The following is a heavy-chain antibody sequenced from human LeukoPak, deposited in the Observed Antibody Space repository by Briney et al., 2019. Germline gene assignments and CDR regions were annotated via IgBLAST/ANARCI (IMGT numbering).Heavy chain of an antibody. J-gene: IGHJ4*02. V-gene: IGHV4-59*08. CDR1: GGSISSYY. CDR2: IYYSGST. Sequence: SETLSLTCTVSGGSISSYYWSWIRQPSGKGLEWNGYIYYSGSTNYNPSLKSRVTISVDTSKNQFSLNLISVTAADTAVYYCAAFRQWLVILDYWGQGALVTVSS. CDR3: AAFRQWLVILDY. D-gene: IGHD6-19*01.